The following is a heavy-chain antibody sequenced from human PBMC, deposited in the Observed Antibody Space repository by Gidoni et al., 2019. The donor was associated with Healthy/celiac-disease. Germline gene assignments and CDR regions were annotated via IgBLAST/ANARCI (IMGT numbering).Heavy chain of an antibody. CDR2: ISWNSGSI. CDR1: GFPFDDYA. CDR3: AKDMGVGATHYGMDV. J-gene: IGHJ6*02. Sequence: ELQLLSPGGGLLQPARSLRLSCAASGFPFDDYAMHWVRQAPGKGLEWVSGISWNSGSIGYADSVKGRFTISRDNAKNSLYLQMNSLRAEDTALYYCAKDMGVGATHYGMDVWGQGTTVTVSS. D-gene: IGHD1-26*01. V-gene: IGHV3-9*01.